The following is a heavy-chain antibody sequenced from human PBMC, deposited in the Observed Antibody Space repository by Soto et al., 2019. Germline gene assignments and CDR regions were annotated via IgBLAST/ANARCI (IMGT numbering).Heavy chain of an antibody. CDR1: GFTFSTTW. J-gene: IGHJ4*02. Sequence: EVQLVESGGGLVQPGGSLKISCSASGFTFSTTWMSWVRQAPGKGLEWVANIKQDGSEDYYVDSVRGRFTVSRDNAKNSLYLQMNSLRVEETAVYFCARGPRHSDAYWSLGTLVTVSS. CDR3: ARGPRHSDAY. CDR2: IKQDGSED. V-gene: IGHV3-7*05. D-gene: IGHD5-18*01.